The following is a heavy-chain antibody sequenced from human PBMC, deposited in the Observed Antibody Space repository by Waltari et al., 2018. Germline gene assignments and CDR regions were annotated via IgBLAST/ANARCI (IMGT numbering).Heavy chain of an antibody. CDR1: GGSISSSSYY. D-gene: IGHD3-10*01. J-gene: IGHJ3*02. CDR3: ATSIEGAYGSGSYYVGAFDI. Sequence: QLQLQESGPGLVKPSETLSLTCTVSGGSISSSSYYWGWIRQPPGKGLEWIGSIYYSGSTYYNPSLKSRVTISVDTSKNQFSLKLSSVTAADTAVYYCATSIEGAYGSGSYYVGAFDIWGQGTMVTVSS. V-gene: IGHV4-39*01. CDR2: IYYSGST.